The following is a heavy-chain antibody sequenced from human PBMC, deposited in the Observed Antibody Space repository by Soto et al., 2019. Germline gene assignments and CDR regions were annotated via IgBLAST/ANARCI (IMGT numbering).Heavy chain of an antibody. CDR1: GGSISSYY. D-gene: IGHD5-12*01. Sequence: SETLSLTCTVYGGSISSYYWSWIRQPPGKGLEWIGYIYYSGSTNYNPSLKSRVTISRDNSKNTLYLQMGSLRTEDMAVYYCARGSNGYHFDYWGQGTLVTVSS. CDR3: ARGSNGYHFDY. CDR2: IYYSGST. V-gene: IGHV4-59*01. J-gene: IGHJ4*02.